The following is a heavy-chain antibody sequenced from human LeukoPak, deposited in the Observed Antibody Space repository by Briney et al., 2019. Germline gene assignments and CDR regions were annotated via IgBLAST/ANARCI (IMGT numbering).Heavy chain of an antibody. CDR3: ARGRLHGALYYYYYYGMDV. CDR2: INHSGST. V-gene: IGHV4-34*01. CDR1: GGSFSGYY. Sequence: SETLSLTCAVYGGSFSGYYWSWIRQPPGKGLEWIGEINHSGSTNYNPSLKSRVTISVDTSKNRFSLKLSSVTAADTAVYYCARGRLHGALYYYYYYGMDVWGQGTTVTVSS. D-gene: IGHD3-16*01. J-gene: IGHJ6*02.